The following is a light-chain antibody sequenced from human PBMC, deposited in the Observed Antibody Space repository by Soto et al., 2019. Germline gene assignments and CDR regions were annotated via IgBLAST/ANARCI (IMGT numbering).Light chain of an antibody. CDR3: QQYGSSPPGS. CDR1: QSVSSSY. CDR2: GAS. V-gene: IGKV3-20*01. Sequence: EIVLTQSPGTLSLSPGERATLSCRASQSVSSSYLAWYQQKPGQAPRLLIYGASSRATGIPDRFSGSGSGPDFTLTISRLEPEDFAVYYCQQYGSSPPGSFGQGTKLEIK. J-gene: IGKJ2*01.